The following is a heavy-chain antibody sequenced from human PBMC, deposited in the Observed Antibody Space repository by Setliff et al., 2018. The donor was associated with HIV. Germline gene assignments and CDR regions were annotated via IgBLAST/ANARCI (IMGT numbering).Heavy chain of an antibody. V-gene: IGHV4-59*08. CDR2: IYTSGST. D-gene: IGHD1-26*01. Sequence: SETLSLTCTVSGGSMSTYYWSWIRQPPGRGLEWIGYIYTSGSTNYNPSLRSRVTISVDTSKNHFSLRLSSVTAADTAVYYCATHGAQWGQGTLVTVSS. J-gene: IGHJ4*02. CDR3: ATHGAQ. CDR1: GGSMSTYY.